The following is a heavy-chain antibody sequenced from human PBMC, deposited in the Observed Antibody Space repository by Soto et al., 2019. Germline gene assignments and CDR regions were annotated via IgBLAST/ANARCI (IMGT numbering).Heavy chain of an antibody. V-gene: IGHV4-31*02. CDR1: GVAISRCGYS. D-gene: IGHD2-21*02. CDR3: SSVSGGDSGYYFDF. Sequence: PSQTLCFTSNVSGVAISRCGYSCSWIRQHPGKGLCLMGNIYSIVIPYYNPSLKSRVILSVDTSKNHFSLTLRSVTAADSAMYYCSSVSGGDSGYYFDFRGRGALVPVSS. J-gene: IGHJ4*02. CDR2: IYSIVIP.